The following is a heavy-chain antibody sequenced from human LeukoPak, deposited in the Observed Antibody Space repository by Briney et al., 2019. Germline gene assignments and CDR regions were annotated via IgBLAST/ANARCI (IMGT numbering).Heavy chain of an antibody. D-gene: IGHD3-22*01. J-gene: IGHJ3*02. CDR1: GFTFGDYA. Sequence: PGRSLRLSCTASGFTFGDYAMSWVRQAPGKGLEWVGFIRSKAFGGTTEYAASVKGRFTISRDDSRSIAYLQMNSLKTEDTAVYYCTRDKRTYYFDSENAFDIWGQGTMVTVSS. V-gene: IGHV3-49*04. CDR2: IRSKAFGGTT. CDR3: TRDKRTYYFDSENAFDI.